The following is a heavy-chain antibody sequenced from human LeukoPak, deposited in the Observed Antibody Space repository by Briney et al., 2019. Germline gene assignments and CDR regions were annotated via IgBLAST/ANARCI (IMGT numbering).Heavy chain of an antibody. J-gene: IGHJ4*02. CDR2: ISTAGDT. V-gene: IGHV3-13*01. CDR1: GFTFSAYD. D-gene: IGHD5-18*01. Sequence: GGSLRLSCAASGFTFSAYDMHWVRQATGKGLEWVAGISTAGDTYYPGSVKGRFTVSRENAKNSLYLQMNSLRTGDTAVYYCARGLPGGFDYWGQGTLVTVSS. CDR3: ARGLPGGFDY.